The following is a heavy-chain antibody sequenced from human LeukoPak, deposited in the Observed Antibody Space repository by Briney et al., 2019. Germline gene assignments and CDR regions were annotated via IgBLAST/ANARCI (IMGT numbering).Heavy chain of an antibody. D-gene: IGHD2-2*01. J-gene: IGHJ6*02. CDR1: GYTFTAYY. CDR2: INPNSGGT. CDR3: TRDHCTSINCYEYNYYGMDV. Sequence: ASLKVSCTASGYTFTAYYIHWVRRAPGQGLEWMGWINPNSGGTASAQKFQGRVTMTRDTSISTAYMELSRLRSDDTAVYYCTRDHCTSINCYEYNYYGMDVWGQGTTVAVSS. V-gene: IGHV1-2*02.